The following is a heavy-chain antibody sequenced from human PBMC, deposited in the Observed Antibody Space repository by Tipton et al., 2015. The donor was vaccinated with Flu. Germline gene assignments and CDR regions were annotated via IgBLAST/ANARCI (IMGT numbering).Heavy chain of an antibody. J-gene: IGHJ4*02. V-gene: IGHV1-46*01. CDR1: GYTFTGYF. CDR3: ARDLSFDF. CDR2: INPSGGST. Sequence: QVQLVQSGAEAKKPGASVTVSCKASGYTFTGYFLHWVRQAPRQGLEWMGVINPSGGSTTYAQKFQGRVTMTRDKSTRTFYMELSSLRFDDTGLYYCARDLSFDFWGQGTLVTVSS.